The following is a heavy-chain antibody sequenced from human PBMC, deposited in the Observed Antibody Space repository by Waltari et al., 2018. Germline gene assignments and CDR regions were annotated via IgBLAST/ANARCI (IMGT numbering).Heavy chain of an antibody. D-gene: IGHD2-2*01. Sequence: GGSWGRQPPERGLVWIGSVHQSGKTPYNPPLQSRVTISVDKPKSQFSLNLNSVTAADTAVYYCAGDRAIGLFFDYWGRGTLVTVSS. CDR1: G. CDR3: AGDRAIGLFFDY. V-gene: IGHV4-4*02. J-gene: IGHJ4*02. CDR2: VHQSGKT.